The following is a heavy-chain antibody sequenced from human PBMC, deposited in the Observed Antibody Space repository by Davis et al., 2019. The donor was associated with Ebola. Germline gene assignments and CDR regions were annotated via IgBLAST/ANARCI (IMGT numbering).Heavy chain of an antibody. Sequence: PGGSLRLSCTASGFTFGDYAMSWVRQAPGKGLEWVGFIRSKAYGGTTEYAASVKGRFTISRDDSKSIAYLQMNSLKTEDTAVYYCTRERITIFGVVRHGMDVWGQGTTVTVSS. CDR1: GFTFGDYA. CDR3: TRERITIFGVVRHGMDV. CDR2: IRSKAYGGTT. D-gene: IGHD3-3*01. J-gene: IGHJ6*02. V-gene: IGHV3-49*04.